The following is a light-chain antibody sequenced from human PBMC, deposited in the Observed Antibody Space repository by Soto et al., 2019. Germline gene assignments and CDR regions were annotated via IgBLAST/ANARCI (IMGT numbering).Light chain of an antibody. CDR1: NLDVNYNY. Sequence: QSVLTQPPSASGSPGQSVPISCTGTNLDVNYNYVSWFQQHPGEAPKLILYEGNKRPSGVPDRFSGSKSGNTASLTVSGLQAEDETDYYCSSYAGSDIWLFGGGTKLTVL. CDR3: SSYAGSDIWL. V-gene: IGLV2-8*01. J-gene: IGLJ3*02. CDR2: EGN.